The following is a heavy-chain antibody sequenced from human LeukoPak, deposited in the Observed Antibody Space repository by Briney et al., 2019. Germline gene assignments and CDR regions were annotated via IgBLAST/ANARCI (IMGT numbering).Heavy chain of an antibody. CDR1: GNSVSAYY. CDR2: GDHFGGA. Sequence: SETLSLTCSVSGNSVSAYYWSWIRQPPGKGLEWVGYGDHFGGAIYNPSLKSRVTISVDTSNNQFSLRLTSVTAADTAVYHCARISDLYNGTYLLDSWSQGTLVTVSS. CDR3: ARISDLYNGTYLLDS. D-gene: IGHD1-26*01. V-gene: IGHV4-59*08. J-gene: IGHJ4*02.